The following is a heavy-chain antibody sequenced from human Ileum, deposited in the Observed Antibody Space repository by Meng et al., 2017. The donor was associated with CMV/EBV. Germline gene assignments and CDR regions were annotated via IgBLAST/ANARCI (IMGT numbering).Heavy chain of an antibody. CDR1: CSGYY. Sequence: CSGYYWSWSQQPRGKGLEWIGEINHSGSTNYNASHKSRVTISVDTSKNQFSLKLSSVTAADTAVYYCAGVRNPYCSSTSCYKAPLWWGQGTLVTVSS. V-gene: IGHV4-34*01. D-gene: IGHD2-2*02. CDR3: AGVRNPYCSSTSCYKAPLW. J-gene: IGHJ4*02. CDR2: INHSGST.